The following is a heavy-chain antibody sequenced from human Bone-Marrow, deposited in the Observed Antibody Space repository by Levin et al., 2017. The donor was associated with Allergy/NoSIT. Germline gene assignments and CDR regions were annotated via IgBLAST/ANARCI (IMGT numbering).Heavy chain of an antibody. CDR3: AREEAAYGDFDS. D-gene: IGHD4-17*01. V-gene: IGHV3-48*02. CDR1: GFSFSSYS. Sequence: LSLTCAASGFSFSSYSMSWVRQAPGKGLEWVSYISGSGNVIYYADSVRGRFTISRDNAKNSLYLQMHSLRDGDTAFYYCAREEAAYGDFDSWGQGTLVTVSS. CDR2: ISGSGNVI. J-gene: IGHJ4*02.